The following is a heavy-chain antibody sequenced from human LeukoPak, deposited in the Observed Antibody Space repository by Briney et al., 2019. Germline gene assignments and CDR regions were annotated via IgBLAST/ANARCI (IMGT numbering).Heavy chain of an antibody. V-gene: IGHV3-30*02. CDR3: ATFSYGGNAGGSVGY. CDR1: RFTFSSYG. J-gene: IGHJ4*02. Sequence: GGSLRLSCAASRFTFSSYGMHWVRQAPGKGLEWVAFVRYDGSNKYYADSVKGRFTISRDNSKNTLYLQMNSLRAEDTAVYYCATFSYGGNAGGSVGYWGQGTRVTVSS. CDR2: VRYDGSNK. D-gene: IGHD4-23*01.